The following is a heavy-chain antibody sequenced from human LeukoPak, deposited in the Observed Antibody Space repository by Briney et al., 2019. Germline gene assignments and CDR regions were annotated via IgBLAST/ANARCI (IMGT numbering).Heavy chain of an antibody. CDR2: IKTDGLTT. J-gene: IGHJ4*02. CDR1: GFTFGSYQ. CDR3: MRDPDWNYGDY. V-gene: IGHV3-74*01. D-gene: IGHD1-7*01. Sequence: GGSLGLSCVASGFTFGSYQMHWVRQAPGKGLVWVSRIKTDGLTTTYADSVKGRFTVSRDNARNTLYLQMDSLRAEDTAVYYCMRDPDWNYGDYWGQGSLVTVSS.